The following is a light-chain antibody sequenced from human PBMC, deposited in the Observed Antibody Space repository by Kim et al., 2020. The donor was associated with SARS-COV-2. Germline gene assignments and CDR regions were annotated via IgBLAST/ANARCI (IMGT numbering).Light chain of an antibody. Sequence: QSLTISCTGSTNDVGTYNLVSWYQRHPGKAPKLVIYEVSERPSGVSDRFSGSKSGNTASLTISGLQAEDEADYHCCSYAGSDTFVVFGGGTQLTV. J-gene: IGLJ2*01. CDR2: EVS. V-gene: IGLV2-23*02. CDR3: CSYAGSDTFVV. CDR1: TNDVGTYNL.